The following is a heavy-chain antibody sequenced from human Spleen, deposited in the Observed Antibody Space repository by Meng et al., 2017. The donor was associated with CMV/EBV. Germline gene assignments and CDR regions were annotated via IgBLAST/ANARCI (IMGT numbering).Heavy chain of an antibody. J-gene: IGHJ4*02. Sequence: SETLSLTCAVYGGSFSGYYWGWIRQPPGKGLEWIGNIYYSGTTYYNPSLKSRVTISVDISKNQFSLKLTSVTAADTAVYFCVRDRRPYGSSYYFDYWGQGALVTVSS. CDR2: IYYSGTT. CDR3: VRDRRPYGSSYYFDY. V-gene: IGHV4-34*01. D-gene: IGHD6-19*01. CDR1: GGSFSGYY.